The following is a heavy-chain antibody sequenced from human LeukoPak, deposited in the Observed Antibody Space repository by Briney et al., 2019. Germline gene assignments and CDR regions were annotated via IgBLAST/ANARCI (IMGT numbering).Heavy chain of an antibody. CDR2: IVANSAV. CDR3: ARDGYYGAFDI. Sequence: PGGSLRLSCAASGFTFSDYSMNWVRQAPGKGLELVSYIVANSAVYYADSVKGRFTISRDNAKNSLSLQMNSLRDDDTAVYYCARDGYYGAFDIWGQGTMVTVSS. V-gene: IGHV3-48*02. D-gene: IGHD3-10*01. J-gene: IGHJ3*02. CDR1: GFTFSDYS.